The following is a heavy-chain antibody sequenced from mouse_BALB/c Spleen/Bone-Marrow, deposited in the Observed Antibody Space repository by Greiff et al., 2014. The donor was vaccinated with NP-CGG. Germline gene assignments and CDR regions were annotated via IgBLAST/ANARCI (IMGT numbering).Heavy chain of an antibody. Sequence: VQLKQPGPGLVKPSQSLTLTCSVSGYSITSAYHCWWIRQLPGINLEWMGYITYDGSSNYTPSLKNRISITRDTSQNQFYLRFNAVTTEDTATYFCAREGGKSSAYVDYWGQGTTLTVST. CDR1: GYSITSAYH. J-gene: IGHJ2*01. CDR2: ITYDGSS. CDR3: AREGGKSSAYVDY. V-gene: IGHV3-6*02. D-gene: IGHD1-1*01.